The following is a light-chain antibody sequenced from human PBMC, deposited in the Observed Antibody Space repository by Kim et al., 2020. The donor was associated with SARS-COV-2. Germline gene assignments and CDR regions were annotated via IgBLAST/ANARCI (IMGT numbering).Light chain of an antibody. V-gene: IGLV1-47*02. CDR1: SSNIGSNY. J-gene: IGLJ3*02. CDR2: SNN. CDR3: AAWDDSLLWV. Sequence: PGQTVTISCSGSSSNIGSNYVYWYQQLPGTAPKLLIYSNNQRPSGVPDRFSGSKSGTSASLAISGLRSEDEADYYCAAWDDSLLWVFGGGTQLTVL.